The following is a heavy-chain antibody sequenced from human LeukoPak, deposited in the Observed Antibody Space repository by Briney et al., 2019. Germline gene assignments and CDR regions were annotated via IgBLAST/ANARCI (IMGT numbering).Heavy chain of an antibody. CDR3: ATIADFWSGSPSPYFDY. V-gene: IGHV3-23*01. D-gene: IGHD3-3*01. CDR1: GFTFSSYA. Sequence: PGGSLRLSCAASGFTFSSYAMSWVRQAPGKGLEWVSAISGSCGSTYYADSVKGRFTISRDNSKNTLYLQMNSLRAEDTAVYYCATIADFWSGSPSPYFDYWGQGTLVTVSS. J-gene: IGHJ4*02. CDR2: ISGSCGST.